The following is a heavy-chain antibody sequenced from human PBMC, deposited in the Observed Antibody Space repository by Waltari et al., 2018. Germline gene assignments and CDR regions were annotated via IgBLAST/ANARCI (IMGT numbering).Heavy chain of an antibody. Sequence: QVQLVQSGAEVKKPGASVTVSCKASGYTFTSYDINWVRQATGQGLEWMGWMNHNSGNTGYAQKFQGRVTMTRNTSISTAYMELSSLRSEDTAMYYCARSVPRGDAFDIWGQGTMVTVSS. V-gene: IGHV1-8*01. CDR3: ARSVPRGDAFDI. J-gene: IGHJ3*02. D-gene: IGHD6-6*01. CDR2: MNHNSGNT. CDR1: GYTFTSYD.